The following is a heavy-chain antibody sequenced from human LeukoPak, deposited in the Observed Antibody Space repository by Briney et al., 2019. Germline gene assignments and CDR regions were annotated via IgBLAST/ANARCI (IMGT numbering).Heavy chain of an antibody. V-gene: IGHV3-53*01. CDR2: IYSRGST. CDR1: GFTVSSNY. D-gene: IGHD3-10*01. Sequence: GGSLRLSCAASGFTVSSNYINWVRQAPGKGLEWVSVIYSRGSTYYADSVKDRFTISRDNSKNTLYLQMESLRAEDTAVYYCARSQFGSGGMDVWGQGTTVTVSS. J-gene: IGHJ6*02. CDR3: ARSQFGSGGMDV.